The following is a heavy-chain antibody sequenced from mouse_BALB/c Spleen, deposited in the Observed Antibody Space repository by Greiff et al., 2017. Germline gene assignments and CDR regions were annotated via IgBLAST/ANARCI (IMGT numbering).Heavy chain of an antibody. CDR3: ASLIRFAY. CDR1: GFSLTSYG. CDR2: IWAGGST. J-gene: IGHJ3*01. Sequence: VKLVESGPGLVAPSQSLSITCTVSGFSLTSYGVHWVRQPPGKGLEWLGVIWAGGSTNYNSALMSRLSISKDNSKSQVFLKMNSLQTDDTAMYYCASLIRFAYWGQGTLVTVSA. V-gene: IGHV2-9*02.